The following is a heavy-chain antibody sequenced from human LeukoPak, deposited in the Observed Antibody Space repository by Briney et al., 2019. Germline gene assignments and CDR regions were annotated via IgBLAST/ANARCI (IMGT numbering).Heavy chain of an antibody. J-gene: IGHJ4*02. V-gene: IGHV4-61*08. CDR2: IYYSGSI. CDR3: ARAVTASLYFDY. D-gene: IGHD2-21*02. CDR1: GGSFSSGGYY. Sequence: LETLSLTCTVSGGSFSSGGYYWSWIRQPPGKGLEWIGTIYYSGSINYSPSLKSRVTMSVDTSKNQFSLKLSSVTAADTAVYYCARAVTASLYFDYWGQGTLVTVSS.